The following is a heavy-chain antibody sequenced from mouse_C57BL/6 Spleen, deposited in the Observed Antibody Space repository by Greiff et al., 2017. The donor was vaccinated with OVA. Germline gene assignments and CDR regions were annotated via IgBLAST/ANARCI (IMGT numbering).Heavy chain of an antibody. D-gene: IGHD2-2*01. V-gene: IGHV6-6*01. Sequence: EVKVEESGGGLVQPGGSMKLSCAASGFTFSDAWMDWVRQSPEKGLEWVAEIRNKANNHATYYAESVKGRFTISRDDSKSSVYLQMNSLRAEDTGIYYCTRNGYDAAYYFDYWGQGTTLTVSS. CDR3: TRNGYDAAYYFDY. J-gene: IGHJ2*01. CDR1: GFTFSDAW. CDR2: IRNKANNHAT.